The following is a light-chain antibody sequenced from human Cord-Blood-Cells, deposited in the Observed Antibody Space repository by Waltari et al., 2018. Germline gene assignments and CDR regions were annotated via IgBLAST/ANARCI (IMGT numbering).Light chain of an antibody. CDR1: SSDVGSYTL. Sequence: QSALTQPASVSGSPGPSITISCTGTSSDVGSYTLLSWYQQHPGKAPKLMIYEGSKRPSGVSNRFSGSKSGNTASLTISGLQAEDEADYYCCSYAGSSTWVFGGGTKLTVL. CDR2: EGS. V-gene: IGLV2-23*01. J-gene: IGLJ3*02. CDR3: CSYAGSSTWV.